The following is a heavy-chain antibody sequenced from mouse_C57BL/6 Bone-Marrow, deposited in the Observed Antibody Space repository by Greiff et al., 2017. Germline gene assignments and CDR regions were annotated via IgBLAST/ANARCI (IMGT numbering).Heavy chain of an antibody. CDR3: ASWNYYGSSYAFAY. CDR2: INPNNGGT. J-gene: IGHJ3*01. Sequence: VQLQQSGPELVKPGASVKIPCKASGYTFTDYNMDWVKQSHGKSLEWIGDINPNNGGTIYNQKFKGKATLTVDKSSSTAYMELRSLTSEDTAVYYCASWNYYGSSYAFAYWGQGTLVTVSA. D-gene: IGHD1-1*01. V-gene: IGHV1-18*01. CDR1: GYTFTDYN.